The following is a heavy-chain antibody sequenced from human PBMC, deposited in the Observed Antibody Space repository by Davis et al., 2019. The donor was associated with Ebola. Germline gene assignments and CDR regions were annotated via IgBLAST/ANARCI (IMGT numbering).Heavy chain of an antibody. J-gene: IGHJ4*02. CDR3: ARGSSWYASFDY. Sequence: PSETLSLTCAVYGGSFSGYYWSWIRQPPGKGLEWIGEINHSGSTNYNPSLKSRVTISVDTSKNQFSLKLSSVTAADTAVYYCARGSSWYASFDYWGQGTLVTVSS. V-gene: IGHV4-34*01. CDR2: INHSGST. D-gene: IGHD6-13*01. CDR1: GGSFSGYY.